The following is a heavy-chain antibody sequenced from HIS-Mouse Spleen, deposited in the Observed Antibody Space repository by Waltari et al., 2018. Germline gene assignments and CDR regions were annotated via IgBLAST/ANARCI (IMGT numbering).Heavy chain of an antibody. CDR2: INHSGST. V-gene: IGHV4-34*01. Sequence: QVQLQQWGAGLLKPSETLSLTCAVYGGSFSGYYWSWIRQPPGKGLEWIGEINHSGSTNYNPSLKSRVSISVDTSKNQFSLKLSSVTAADTAVYYCARSAYCSSTSCLNWFDPWGQGTLVTVSS. J-gene: IGHJ5*02. CDR1: GGSFSGYY. D-gene: IGHD2-2*01. CDR3: ARSAYCSSTSCLNWFDP.